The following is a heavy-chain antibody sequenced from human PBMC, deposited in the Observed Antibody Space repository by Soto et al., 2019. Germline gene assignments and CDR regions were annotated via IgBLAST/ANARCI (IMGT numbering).Heavy chain of an antibody. D-gene: IGHD3-22*01. Sequence: SVKVSCKASGYTFTSYDINWVRQATGQGLEWMGGIIPIFGTANYAQKFQGRVTITADESTSTAYMELSSLRSEDTAVYYCASGYYDSSGKLFFDYWGQGTLVTVSS. CDR1: GYTFTSYD. CDR2: IIPIFGTA. CDR3: ASGYYDSSGKLFFDY. V-gene: IGHV1-69*13. J-gene: IGHJ4*02.